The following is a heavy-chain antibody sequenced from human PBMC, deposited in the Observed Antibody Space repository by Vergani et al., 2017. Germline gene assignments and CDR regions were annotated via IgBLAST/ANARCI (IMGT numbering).Heavy chain of an antibody. CDR1: GFTSSSYW. D-gene: IGHD5-24*01. J-gene: IGHJ5*02. CDR3: ARDGAGWLQYNWFDP. Sequence: EVQLVESGGGLVQPGGSLRLSCAASGFTSSSYWMSWVRQAPGKGLEWVANIKQDGSEKYYVDSVKGRFTISRDNAKNSLYLQMNSLRAEDTAVYYCARDGAGWLQYNWFDPWGQGTLVTVSS. CDR2: IKQDGSEK. V-gene: IGHV3-7*01.